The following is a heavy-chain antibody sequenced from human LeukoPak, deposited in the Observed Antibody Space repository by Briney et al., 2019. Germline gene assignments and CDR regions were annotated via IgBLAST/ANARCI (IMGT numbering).Heavy chain of an antibody. CDR1: GGSFSGYY. CDR3: ARAKWELHTYYYYYMDV. Sequence: SETLSLTCAVYGGSFSGYYWSWIRQPPGKGLEWIGEINHSGSTNYNPSLKSRVTISVDTSKNQFSLKLSSVTAADTAVYYCARAKWELHTYYYYYMDVWGKGTTVTVSS. CDR2: INHSGST. D-gene: IGHD1-26*01. V-gene: IGHV4-34*01. J-gene: IGHJ6*03.